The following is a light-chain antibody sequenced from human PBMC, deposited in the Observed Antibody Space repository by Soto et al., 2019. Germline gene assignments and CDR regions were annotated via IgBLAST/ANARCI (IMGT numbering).Light chain of an antibody. J-gene: IGLJ1*01. CDR1: SSNIGAGHD. CDR3: QSYDNSPSGSYV. Sequence: QSVLTQPPSVSGAPGQRVTISCTGSSSNIGAGHDVHWYQQLPGTAPKLLIYGKNNRPSGVPDRFSVSKSGTSASLAITGLQAEDEADYYCQSYDNSPSGSYVFGTGTKVTDL. V-gene: IGLV1-40*01. CDR2: GKN.